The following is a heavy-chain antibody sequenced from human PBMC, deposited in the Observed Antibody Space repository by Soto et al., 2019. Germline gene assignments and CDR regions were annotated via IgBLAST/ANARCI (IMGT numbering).Heavy chain of an antibody. V-gene: IGHV3-74*01. CDR2: ISSDGSST. D-gene: IGHD6-19*01. CDR1: GFTFSSCW. CDR3: ASLYSSAWARDY. Sequence: GGSLRLSCAASGFTFSSCWMHWVRQAPGKGLVWVSRISSDGSSTNYADSVKGRFTISRDNAKNTLFLQMYNLRAEDTAVYYCASLYSSAWARDYWGQGTLVTVSS. J-gene: IGHJ4*02.